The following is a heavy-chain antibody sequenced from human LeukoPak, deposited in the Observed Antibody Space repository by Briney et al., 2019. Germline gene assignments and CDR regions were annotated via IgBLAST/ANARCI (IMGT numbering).Heavy chain of an antibody. CDR3: ASSGNYYHSSGAWKYYIDY. V-gene: IGHV4-34*01. CDR2: INHSGAT. D-gene: IGHD3-22*01. CDR1: GGSLSGYY. Sequence: SETLSLTCVVYGGSLSGYYCTWIRPPPGKGREWIGEINHSGATNYNPSLKSRVAISIDTSRNQFSLKLSSVTAADTAVYYCASSGNYYHSSGAWKYYIDYWGEGTPVTVSS. J-gene: IGHJ4*02.